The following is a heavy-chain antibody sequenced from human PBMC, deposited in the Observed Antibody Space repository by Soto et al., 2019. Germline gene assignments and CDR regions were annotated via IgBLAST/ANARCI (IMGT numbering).Heavy chain of an antibody. CDR2: IKAYSGNT. J-gene: IGHJ4*02. CDR3: AIADYGDDDY. Sequence: QLQLVQSGAEAKKPGASVKVSCKASGYTFPTSTISWVRQAPGQGLEWMGWIKAYSGNTNYAQKLQGRVTMTTDTSTNTAYMELRSLTADDTGIYYCAIADYGDDDYWGQGTLVTVSS. CDR1: GYTFPTST. V-gene: IGHV1-18*01. D-gene: IGHD4-17*01.